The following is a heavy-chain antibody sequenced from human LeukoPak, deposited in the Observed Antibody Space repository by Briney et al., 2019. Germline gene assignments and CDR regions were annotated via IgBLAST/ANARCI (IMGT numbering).Heavy chain of an antibody. V-gene: IGHV3-21*01. D-gene: IGHD3-3*01. Sequence: GGSLRLSCAASGFTFSSYSMNWVRQAPGKGLEWVSSISSSSSYIYYADSVKGRFTISRDNAKNSLYLQMNSLRAEDTAVYYCARERSPKYFNLWGRGTLVTVSS. CDR3: ARERSPKYFNL. CDR2: ISSSSSYI. J-gene: IGHJ2*01. CDR1: GFTFSSYS.